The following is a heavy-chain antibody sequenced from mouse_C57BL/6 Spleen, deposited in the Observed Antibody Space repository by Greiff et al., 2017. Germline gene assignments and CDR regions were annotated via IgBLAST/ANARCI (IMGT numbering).Heavy chain of an antibody. V-gene: IGHV3-3*01. CDR1: GFSINSDCY. J-gene: IGHJ1*03. CDR3: ARSYYADWYFDV. CDR2: TFYSGIT. D-gene: IGHD1-1*01. Sequence: VQLKESGPSLVRPSQTLSLTCTVTGFSINSDCYWIWIRQFPGNKLEYIGYTFYSGITYYNPSLESRTYITRDASKNQFSLKLSSVTTEDTATYYCARSYYADWYFDVWGTGTTVTVSS.